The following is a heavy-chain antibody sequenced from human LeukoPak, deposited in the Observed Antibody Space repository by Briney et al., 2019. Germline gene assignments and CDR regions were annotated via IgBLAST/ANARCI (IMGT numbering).Heavy chain of an antibody. D-gene: IGHD3-10*01. V-gene: IGHV4-34*01. CDR3: ARGRVRGVITH. J-gene: IGHJ4*02. CDR1: GGSFSGYY. CDR2: INHSGST. Sequence: SETLSLTCAVYGGSFSGYYWSWIRQPPGKGLEWIGEINHSGSTNYNPSLKSRVTISVDTSKNQFSLKLSSVTAADTAVYYCARGRVRGVITHWGQGTLVTVSS.